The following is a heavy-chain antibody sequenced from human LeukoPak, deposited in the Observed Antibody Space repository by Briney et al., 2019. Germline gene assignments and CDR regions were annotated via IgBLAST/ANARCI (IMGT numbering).Heavy chain of an antibody. CDR1: GFTFSNAW. CDR2: IKSKTDGGTK. J-gene: IGHJ4*02. CDR3: TTDY. V-gene: IGHV3-15*07. Sequence: GGSLRLPCAASGFTFSNAWMNWVRQAPGKGLEWVVRIKSKTDGGTKDYSAPVKGRLTISRDDSKNTLYLQMNSLKTEDKAVYYCTTDYWGQGTLVTVSS.